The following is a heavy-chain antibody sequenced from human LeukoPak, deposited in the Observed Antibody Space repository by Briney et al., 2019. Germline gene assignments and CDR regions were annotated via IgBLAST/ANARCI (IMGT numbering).Heavy chain of an antibody. J-gene: IGHJ5*02. CDR2: ISAYNGNT. CDR3: ARVRQYYDFWSGPINWFDP. CDR1: GYTFTSYY. D-gene: IGHD3-3*01. V-gene: IGHV1-18*04. Sequence: EASVKVSCKASGYTFTSYYMHWVRQAPGQGLEWMGWISAYNGNTNYAQKLQGRVTMTTDTSTSTAYMELRSLRSDDTAVYYCARVRQYYDFWSGPINWFDPWGQGTLVTVSS.